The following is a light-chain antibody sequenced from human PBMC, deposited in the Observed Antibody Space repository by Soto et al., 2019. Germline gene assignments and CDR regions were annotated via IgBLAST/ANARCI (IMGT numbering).Light chain of an antibody. CDR3: QQRSNWPPIT. CDR1: QSVSSY. Sequence: EIVLTQSPGTLSLSPGERATLSRRASQSVSSYLAWYQQKPGQAPRLLIYDASNRANGIPARFSGSGSGTDFTLTISSLEPEDFAFYYCQQRSNWPPITFGQGTRLEIK. J-gene: IGKJ5*01. CDR2: DAS. V-gene: IGKV3-11*01.